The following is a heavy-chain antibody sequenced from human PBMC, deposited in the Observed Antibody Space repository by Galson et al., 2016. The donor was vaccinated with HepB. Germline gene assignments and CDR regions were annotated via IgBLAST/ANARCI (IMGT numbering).Heavy chain of an antibody. Sequence: SVKVSCKASGYTFNNYGISWVRQAPGQGLEWMGWISPYNGDTKYAQKLQGRVTMTTDTSTSTAYMELRSLRSDDTAVYYCARDLTGLRVWGSLSPSDYWGQGTLVTVSS. CDR1: GYTFNNYG. CDR2: ISPYNGDT. D-gene: IGHD3-16*01. CDR3: ARDLTGLRVWGSLSPSDY. J-gene: IGHJ4*02. V-gene: IGHV1-18*01.